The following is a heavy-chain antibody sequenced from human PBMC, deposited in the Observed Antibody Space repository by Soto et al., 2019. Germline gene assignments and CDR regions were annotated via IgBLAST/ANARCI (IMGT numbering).Heavy chain of an antibody. Sequence: EVQLLESGGGLVQPGGALRLSSAASGFTFSSYAMSWVRQARGKGLAWVSAFSGSGASTYSADSVKGQFTISRDNSNTALDPQTRSLSAWDTVVYYSARGLSGELLPTRFASWGQGTLVTVSS. J-gene: IGHJ5*01. CDR1: GFTFSSYA. CDR2: FSGSGAST. D-gene: IGHD1-26*01. V-gene: IGHV3-23*01. CDR3: ARGLSGELLPTRFAS.